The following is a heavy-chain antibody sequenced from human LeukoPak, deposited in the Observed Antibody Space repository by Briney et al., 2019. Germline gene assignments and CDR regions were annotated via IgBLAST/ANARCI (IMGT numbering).Heavy chain of an antibody. CDR2: IYYSGST. V-gene: IGHV4-39*01. J-gene: IGHJ4*02. CDR3: ARRRGSVLRHFDY. Sequence: SEILSLTCTVSGGSISSSSYYWGWIRQPPGKGLECIGSIYYSGSTYYNPSLKSRVTISVDTSKNQFSLKLSSVTAADTAVYYCARRRGSVLRHFDYWGQGTLVTVSS. D-gene: IGHD5/OR15-5a*01. CDR1: GGSISSSSYY.